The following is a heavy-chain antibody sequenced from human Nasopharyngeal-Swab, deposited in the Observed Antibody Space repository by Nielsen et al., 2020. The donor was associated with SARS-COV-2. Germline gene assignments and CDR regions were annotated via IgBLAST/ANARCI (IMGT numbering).Heavy chain of an antibody. D-gene: IGHD2-21*02. V-gene: IGHV4-59*01. J-gene: IGHJ4*02. Sequence: SETLSLTCTVSGGSISSYYWIWIRQPPGKGLEWIGYIYYSGSTNYNPSLKSRVTISVDTSKNQFSLKLSSVTAADTAVYYCARERVTDKYFDYWGQGTLVTVSS. CDR1: GGSISSYY. CDR2: IYYSGST. CDR3: ARERVTDKYFDY.